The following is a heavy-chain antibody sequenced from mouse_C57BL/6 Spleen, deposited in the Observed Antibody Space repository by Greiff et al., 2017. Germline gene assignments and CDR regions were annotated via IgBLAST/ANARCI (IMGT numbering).Heavy chain of an antibody. J-gene: IGHJ1*03. D-gene: IGHD1-1*01. Sequence: VQLQQPGAELVMPGASVKLSCKASGYTFTSYWMHWVKQRPGQGLEWIGEIDPSDSYTNYNQKFKGKSTLTVDKSSSTAYMQLSSLTSEDSAVYYCARTGSKGWYFDVWGTGTTVTVSA. CDR1: GYTFTSYW. V-gene: IGHV1-69*01. CDR3: ARTGSKGWYFDV. CDR2: IDPSDSYT.